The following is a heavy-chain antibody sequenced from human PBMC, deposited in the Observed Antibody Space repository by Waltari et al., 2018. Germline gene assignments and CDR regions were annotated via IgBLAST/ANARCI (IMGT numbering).Heavy chain of an antibody. Sequence: QVRLVQSGPQVKKPGASMKVSCKASGYTFTTYGITWVRQAPGQGLEWVGWISPYNGKTYYAQKLQDRLTVTSDTSTTTAYLELRSLRPDDTAVYFCVRDLRAYYDSSGRGVYWGQGTLVAVSS. D-gene: IGHD3-22*01. CDR2: ISPYNGKT. CDR3: VRDLRAYYDSSGRGVY. J-gene: IGHJ4*02. CDR1: GYTFTTYG. V-gene: IGHV1-18*01.